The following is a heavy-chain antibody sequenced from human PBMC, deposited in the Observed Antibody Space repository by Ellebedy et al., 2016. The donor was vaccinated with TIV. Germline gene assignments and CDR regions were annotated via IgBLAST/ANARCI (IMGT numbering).Heavy chain of an antibody. CDR2: ISYDGGDE. Sequence: GESLKISCAASGFTFSSYAMHWVRQAPGKGLEWVTVISYDGGDEYYADSVKGRFTISRDNSKNTLYLQMNSLRAEDTAVYYCAKELGGSGTSYMSLFDYWGQGTLVTVSS. J-gene: IGHJ4*02. V-gene: IGHV3-30-3*01. CDR1: GFTFSSYA. D-gene: IGHD3-10*01. CDR3: AKELGGSGTSYMSLFDY.